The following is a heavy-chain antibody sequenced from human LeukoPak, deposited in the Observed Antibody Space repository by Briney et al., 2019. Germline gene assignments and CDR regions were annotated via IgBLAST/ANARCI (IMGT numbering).Heavy chain of an antibody. V-gene: IGHV1-2*06. CDR1: GYTFTGYY. J-gene: IGHJ4*02. CDR3: AGPMVRGAVDY. Sequence: ASEKVSCKASGYTFTGYYMHWVRQAPGQGLEWMGRINPNSGGTNYAQKFQGRVTMTRDTSISTAYMELSRLRSDDTAVYYCAGPMVRGAVDYWGQGTLVTVSS. D-gene: IGHD3-10*01. CDR2: INPNSGGT.